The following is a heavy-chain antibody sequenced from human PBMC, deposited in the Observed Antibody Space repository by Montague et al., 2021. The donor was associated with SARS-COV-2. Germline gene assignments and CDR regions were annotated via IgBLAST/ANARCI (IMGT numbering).Heavy chain of an antibody. CDR2: IYYSGXT. CDR1: GGSISSSSYY. Sequence: SETLSLTCTVSGGSISSSSYYWGWTRQPPRKGLEWIGSIYYSGXTXYXXXXKXRVTISVDTSKNQFSLKLSSVTAADTAVYYCARQVAGRYFDWILYGMDVWGQGTTVTVSS. CDR3: ARQVAGRYFDWILYGMDV. V-gene: IGHV4-39*01. D-gene: IGHD3-9*01. J-gene: IGHJ6*02.